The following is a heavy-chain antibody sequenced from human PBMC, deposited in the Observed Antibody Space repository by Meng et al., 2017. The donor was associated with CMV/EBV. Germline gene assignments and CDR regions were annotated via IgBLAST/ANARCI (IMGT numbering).Heavy chain of an antibody. V-gene: IGHV3-23*03. Sequence: GGSLRLSCAASGFTFSSYAMSWVRQAPGKGLEWVSVLYSGGSSTNCADSVKGRFTISRDKSKNTLYLQMNSLRAEDTAVYYCARNYVPAAISGDAFDIWGQGTMVTVSS. D-gene: IGHD2-2*01. CDR1: GFTFSSYA. J-gene: IGHJ3*02. CDR3: ARNYVPAAISGDAFDI. CDR2: LYSGGSST.